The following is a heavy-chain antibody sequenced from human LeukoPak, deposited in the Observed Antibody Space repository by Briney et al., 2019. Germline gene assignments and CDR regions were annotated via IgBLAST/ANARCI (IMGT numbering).Heavy chain of an antibody. CDR1: GYTFTGYY. CDR3: AASYDFWGGYLNHDY. CDR2: INPNSGDT. V-gene: IGHV1-2*02. Sequence: ASVKVSCKASGYTFTGYYMHWVRQAPGQGLEWMGWINPNSGDTNYAQKLQGRVTLTRDTSISTAYMELSRLKSDDTAVYYCAASYDFWGGYLNHDYWGQGTLVTVSS. D-gene: IGHD3-3*01. J-gene: IGHJ4*02.